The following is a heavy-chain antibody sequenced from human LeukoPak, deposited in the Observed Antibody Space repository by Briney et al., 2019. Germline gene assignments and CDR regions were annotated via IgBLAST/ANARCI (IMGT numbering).Heavy chain of an antibody. J-gene: IGHJ3*02. D-gene: IGHD6-19*01. V-gene: IGHV4-61*02. CDR1: GGSISSGSYY. Sequence: SQTLSLTCTVSGGSISSGSYYWRWLRQPAGKGLEWIGRIYTSGSTNYNPSLKSRVTISVDTSKNQFSLKLSSVTAADTAVYYCARERSSGWYFAFDIWGQGTMVTVSS. CDR2: IYTSGST. CDR3: ARERSSGWYFAFDI.